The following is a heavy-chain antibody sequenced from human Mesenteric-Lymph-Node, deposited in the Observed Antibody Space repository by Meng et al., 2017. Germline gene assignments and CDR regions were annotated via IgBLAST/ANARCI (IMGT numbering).Heavy chain of an antibody. D-gene: IGHD3-10*01. CDR1: GFTFINSG. V-gene: IGHV3-74*03. CDR2: INSDGRIT. CDR3: ARDQALSGSGPHFDY. Sequence: GESLKISCAASGFTFINSGMHWVRQAPGKGLVWVSRINSDGRITTYADSVRGRFTISRDNAKNTLYLQMSSLRAEDTAVYYCARDQALSGSGPHFDYWGQGTLVTVSS. J-gene: IGHJ4*02.